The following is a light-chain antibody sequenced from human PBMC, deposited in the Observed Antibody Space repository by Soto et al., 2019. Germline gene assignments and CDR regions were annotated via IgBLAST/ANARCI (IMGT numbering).Light chain of an antibody. CDR1: QSVSSRY. CDR2: GAS. V-gene: IGKV3-20*01. J-gene: IGKJ2*01. CDR3: QQYGSSPGT. Sequence: EIVLTQSPGTLSLSPGERATLSCRASQSVSSRYLSCYQQKPGQAPRLLIYGASSRDTGIPDRFSGSGSGTDFTLTISRLEPEEFAVYYCQQYGSSPGTLGQGTKLEIK.